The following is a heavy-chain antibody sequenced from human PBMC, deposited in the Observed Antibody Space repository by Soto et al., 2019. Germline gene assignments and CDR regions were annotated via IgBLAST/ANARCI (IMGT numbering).Heavy chain of an antibody. CDR2: IYDSGST. CDR1: GASISHFY. V-gene: IGHV4-59*01. J-gene: IGHJ3*02. CDR3: AASYYAILTSHFPFDM. D-gene: IGHD3-9*01. Sequence: SETLYLTCTVSGASISHFYWSWIRQSPGKGLEWLGYIYDSGSTSYNPSLKSRVTMSMDTSKTQFSLNLSSVTAADTAVYFCAASYYAILTSHFPFDMWGHGTMVT.